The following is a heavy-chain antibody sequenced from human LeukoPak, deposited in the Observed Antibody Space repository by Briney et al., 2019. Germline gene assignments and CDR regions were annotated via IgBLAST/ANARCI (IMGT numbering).Heavy chain of an antibody. V-gene: IGHV3-23*01. Sequence: GGSLRLSCAASGFTFSSYAMSWVRQAPGKGLEWVSAISGSGGSTYYADSVKGRFTISRGNSKNTLYLQMNSLRAEDTAVYYCAKPEGPFYYYYYGMDVWGQGTTVTVSS. CDR1: GFTFSSYA. J-gene: IGHJ6*02. CDR3: AKPEGPFYYYYYGMDV. CDR2: ISGSGGST.